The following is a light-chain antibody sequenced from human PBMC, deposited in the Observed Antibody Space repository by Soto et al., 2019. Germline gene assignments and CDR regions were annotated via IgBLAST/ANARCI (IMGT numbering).Light chain of an antibody. CDR3: QAYDYSLTASV. Sequence: QAVVTQPPSVSGAPGQMVTISCTGNSSNLGAGYDVHWYQQLPGAAPKLVIFGNRNRPSGVPERFSGSKSGTSASLAITGLQAEDEADYYCQAYDYSLTASVFGGGTKLTVL. CDR2: GNR. CDR1: SSNLGAGYD. V-gene: IGLV1-40*01. J-gene: IGLJ3*02.